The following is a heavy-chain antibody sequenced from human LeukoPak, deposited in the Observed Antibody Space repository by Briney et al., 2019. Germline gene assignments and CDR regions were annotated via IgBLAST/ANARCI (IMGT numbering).Heavy chain of an antibody. CDR3: ARDRQAYFDY. J-gene: IGHJ4*02. Sequence: GGSLRLSCAASGFTFSSYAMHWVRQAPGKGLEWVAVISYDGSNKYYADSVKGRFTISRYNSKNTLYLQMNSLRAEDTAVYYCARDRQAYFDYWGQGTLVTVSS. D-gene: IGHD6-6*01. CDR1: GFTFSSYA. CDR2: ISYDGSNK. V-gene: IGHV3-30-3*01.